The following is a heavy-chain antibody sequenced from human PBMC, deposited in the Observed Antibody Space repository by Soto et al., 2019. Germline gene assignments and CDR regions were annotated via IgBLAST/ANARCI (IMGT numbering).Heavy chain of an antibody. CDR1: GGSISSGGYS. CDR3: ARVPDY. CDR2: MYHNGST. V-gene: IGHV4-30-2*01. J-gene: IGHJ4*02. Sequence: QLQLQESGSGLVKPSQTLSLTCAVSGGSISSGGYSWRWIRQPPGKGLEWIGYMYHNGSTYYNPSPKRRVTIAIERSKNQFSLKASSVTAANTSVYYGARVPDYWGQGILVTVSS. D-gene: IGHD2-2*01.